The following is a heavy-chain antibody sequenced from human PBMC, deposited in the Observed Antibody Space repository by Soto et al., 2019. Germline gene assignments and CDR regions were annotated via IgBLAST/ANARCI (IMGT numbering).Heavy chain of an antibody. J-gene: IGHJ4*02. CDR2: ISSSGSTI. D-gene: IGHD6-19*01. CDR1: GFTFSDYD. Sequence: GGSLRLSCAASGFTFSDYDMSWIRQAPGKGLEWVSYISSSGSTIYYADPVKGRFTISRDNAKNSLYLQMNSLRAEDTALYYCARAANASSRPYWGQGTLVTVSS. V-gene: IGHV3-11*01. CDR3: ARAANASSRPY.